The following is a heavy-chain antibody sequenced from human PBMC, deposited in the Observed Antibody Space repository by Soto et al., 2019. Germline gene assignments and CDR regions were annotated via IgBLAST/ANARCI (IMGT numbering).Heavy chain of an antibody. CDR1: GYSFTSYW. CDR2: IYPGDSDT. Sequence: GESLKISCKGSGYSFTSYWIGWVRQMPGKGLEWMGIIYPGDSDTRYSPSFQGQVTISADKSISTAYLQWSGLKASDTAMYYCTRQDNYRDYYYGMDVWGQGTTVTVSS. CDR3: TRQDNYRDYYYGMDV. J-gene: IGHJ6*02. D-gene: IGHD4-4*01. V-gene: IGHV5-51*01.